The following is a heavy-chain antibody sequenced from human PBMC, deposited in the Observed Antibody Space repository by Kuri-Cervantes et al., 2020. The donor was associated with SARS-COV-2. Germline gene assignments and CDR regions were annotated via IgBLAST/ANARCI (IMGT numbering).Heavy chain of an antibody. CDR2: IDDSGVNT. Sequence: GESLKISCAASRFTFRNYALNWVRQAPGRGLEWVSIIDDSGVNTYYADSVKGRFTISRDNSKNTLYLQMNNLRADDTAVYYCARSQGEWDLLVPIAYWGRGTLVTVPQ. V-gene: IGHV3-23*01. J-gene: IGHJ4*02. D-gene: IGHD1-26*01. CDR1: RFTFRNYA. CDR3: ARSQGEWDLLVPIAY.